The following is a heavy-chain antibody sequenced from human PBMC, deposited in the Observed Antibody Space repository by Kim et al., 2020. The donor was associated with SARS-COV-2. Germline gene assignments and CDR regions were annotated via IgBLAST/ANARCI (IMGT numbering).Heavy chain of an antibody. J-gene: IGHJ4*02. CDR3: ARVGGSYFFDY. D-gene: IGHD1-26*01. Sequence: TRYSPSFQGQVTISADKSISTAYLQWSSLKASDTAMYYCARVGGSYFFDYWGQGTLVTVSS. CDR2: T. V-gene: IGHV5-51*01.